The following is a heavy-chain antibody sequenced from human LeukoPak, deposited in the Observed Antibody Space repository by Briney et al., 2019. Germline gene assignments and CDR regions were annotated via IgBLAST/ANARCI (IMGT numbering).Heavy chain of an antibody. CDR2: MYSGGTA. Sequence: PGGSLRLSCAASGFTVNSKYMSWVRQAPGKGLEWVSVMYSGGTAFYADSVRGRFTVARDNAKNSLYLQMNSLRAEDTGVYYCARESCSGGDCYSYFEYWGQGTLVTVSS. D-gene: IGHD2-15*01. J-gene: IGHJ4*02. CDR3: ARESCSGGDCYSYFEY. V-gene: IGHV3-53*01. CDR1: GFTVNSKY.